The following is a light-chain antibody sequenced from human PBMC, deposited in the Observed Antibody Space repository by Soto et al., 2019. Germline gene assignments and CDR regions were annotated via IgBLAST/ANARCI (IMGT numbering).Light chain of an antibody. CDR1: QSVGSD. J-gene: IGKJ2*01. CDR3: QQYNNWPMYT. Sequence: EIVMTQSPATLSVSPGERATLSCRASQSVGSDLAWYQEKPGQAPRLLIYGTSTRATATPARFSGSGSGTEFTLTISSLQSEDFAVYYCQQYNNWPMYTFGQGTKLEIK. V-gene: IGKV3-15*01. CDR2: GTS.